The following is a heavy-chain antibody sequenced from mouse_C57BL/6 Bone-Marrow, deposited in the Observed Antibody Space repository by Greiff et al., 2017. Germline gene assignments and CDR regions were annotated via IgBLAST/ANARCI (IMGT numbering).Heavy chain of an antibody. CDR3: ARRLRLDV. Sequence: EVKLMESGGDLVKPGGSLKLSCAASGFTFSSYGMSWVRQTPDKRLEWVATISSGGSYTYYPDSVKGRFTISRDNAKKTLYLQMSSLKSEDTAMYYCARRLRLDVWGTGTTVTVSS. CDR2: ISSGGSYT. J-gene: IGHJ1*03. V-gene: IGHV5-6*02. CDR1: GFTFSSYG.